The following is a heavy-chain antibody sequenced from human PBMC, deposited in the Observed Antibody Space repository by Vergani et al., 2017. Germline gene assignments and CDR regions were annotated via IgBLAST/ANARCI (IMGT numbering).Heavy chain of an antibody. V-gene: IGHV1-2*02. CDR2: INPNSGGT. CDR3: ARAHGPPSNYDFWSGYWEGFDY. D-gene: IGHD3-3*01. J-gene: IGHJ4*02. CDR1: GYTFTGYY. Sequence: QVQLVQSGAEVKKPGASVKVSCKASGYTFTGYYMHWVRQAPGQGLEWMGWINPNSGGTNYAQKFQGRVTMTRDTSISTAYMELSRLRSDDTAVYYCARAHGPPSNYDFWSGYWEGFDYWGQGTLVTVSS.